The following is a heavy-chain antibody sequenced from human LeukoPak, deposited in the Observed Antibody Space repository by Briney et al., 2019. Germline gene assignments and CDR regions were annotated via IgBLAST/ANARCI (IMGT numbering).Heavy chain of an antibody. V-gene: IGHV3-21*01. Sequence: KPGGSLRLSCAASGFTFSSYSMNSVRQAPVKGLEWVSSISSSSSYTYYADSVKGRFTISRDNAKNSLYLQMNSLRAEDTAVYYCARSSRSSRRFDPWGQGTLLTVSS. CDR3: ARSSRSSRRFDP. D-gene: IGHD6-13*01. CDR1: GFTFSSYS. J-gene: IGHJ5*02. CDR2: ISSSSSYT.